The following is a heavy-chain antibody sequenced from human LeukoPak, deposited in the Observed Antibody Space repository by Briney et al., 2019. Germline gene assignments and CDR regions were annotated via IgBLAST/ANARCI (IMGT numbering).Heavy chain of an antibody. J-gene: IGHJ5*02. V-gene: IGHV3-23*01. CDR3: AKPYYGSGELDP. CDR1: GFTFSSDA. CDR2: ISGSGGST. D-gene: IGHD3-10*01. Sequence: PGGSLRLSYAASGFTFSSDAMSWVREGPGKGLEWVSAISGSGGSTYYADSVKGRFTISRDNSKNTLYLQMNGLRAEDTAVYYCAKPYYGSGELDPWGQGTLVTVSS.